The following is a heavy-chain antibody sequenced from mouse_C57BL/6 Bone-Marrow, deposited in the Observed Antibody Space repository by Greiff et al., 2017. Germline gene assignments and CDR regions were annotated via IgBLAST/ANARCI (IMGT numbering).Heavy chain of an antibody. CDR1: GYSITSGYY. Sequence: EVQLVESGPGLVKPSQSLSLTCSVTGYSITSGYYWNWNRQLPGNKLEWMGYISYDGSNNYNPSLKNRISITRDTSKNRFFLKLNSVTTEDPATYCCARDTKSFDYWGQGTTLTVSS. J-gene: IGHJ2*01. CDR2: ISYDGSN. CDR3: ARDTKSFDY. V-gene: IGHV3-6*01. D-gene: IGHD1-3*01.